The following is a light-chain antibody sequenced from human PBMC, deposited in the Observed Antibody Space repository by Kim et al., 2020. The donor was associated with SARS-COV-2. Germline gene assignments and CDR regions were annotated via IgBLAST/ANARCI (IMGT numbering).Light chain of an antibody. CDR1: QSVSSF. Sequence: LSPGERANLSCRASQSVSSFLAWYQQKPGQAPRLLIYEASNRATGIPARISGSGSGTDFTLIISSLEPEDFAVYYCQQRKNWPLTFGGGTKVDIK. CDR3: QQRKNWPLT. CDR2: EAS. J-gene: IGKJ4*01. V-gene: IGKV3-11*01.